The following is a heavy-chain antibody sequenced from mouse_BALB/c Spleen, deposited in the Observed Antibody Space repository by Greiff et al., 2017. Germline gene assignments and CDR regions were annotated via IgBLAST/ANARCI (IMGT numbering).Heavy chain of an antibody. V-gene: IGHV1-54*01. J-gene: IGHJ4*01. D-gene: IGHD2-3*01. CDR3: TSRWLLREDAMDY. CDR2: INPGSGGT. Sequence: VKLVESGAELVRPGTSVKVSCKASGYAFTNYLIEWVKQRPGQGLEWIGVINPGSGGTNYNEKFKSKATLTVDTSSSTAYMQLSSLTSEDSAVYYCTSRWLLREDAMDYWGQGTSVTVSS. CDR1: GYAFTNYL.